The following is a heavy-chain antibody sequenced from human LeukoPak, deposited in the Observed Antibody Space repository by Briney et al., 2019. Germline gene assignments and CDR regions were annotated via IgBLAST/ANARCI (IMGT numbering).Heavy chain of an antibody. V-gene: IGHV4-34*01. Sequence: SSETLSLTCAVYGGSFSDYYWSWIRQPPGKGLEWIGEINHSGSTNYNPSLKSRVTISVDTSKNQFSLKLSSVTAADTAVYYCARNDHYDPDAFDIWGQGTMVTVSS. CDR3: ARNDHYDPDAFDI. D-gene: IGHD3-22*01. CDR2: INHSGST. CDR1: GGSFSDYY. J-gene: IGHJ3*02.